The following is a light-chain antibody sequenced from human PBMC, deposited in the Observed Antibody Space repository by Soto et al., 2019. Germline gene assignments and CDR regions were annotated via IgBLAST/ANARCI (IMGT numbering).Light chain of an antibody. CDR3: SSLTNINTQV. V-gene: IGLV2-14*03. CDR1: SSGIGTYNY. CDR2: EVN. Sequence: LTQPASVSLSPGQSITISCTGTSSGIGTYNYVSWYQQHPGNVPKLIIYEVNNRPTGVSYRFSGSKSANTASLTISGLRAEDEADYYCSSLTNINTQVLRPGTKVTVL. J-gene: IGLJ1*01.